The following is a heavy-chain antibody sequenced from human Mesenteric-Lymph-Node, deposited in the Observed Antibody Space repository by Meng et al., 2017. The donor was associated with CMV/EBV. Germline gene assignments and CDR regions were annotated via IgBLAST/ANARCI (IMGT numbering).Heavy chain of an antibody. CDR1: GFTFSSYW. Sequence: GGSLRLSCAASGFTFSSYWMSWVRQAPGKGLEWVANIKQDGSEKYYVDSVKGRFTISRDNTKNSLYLQMSSLRAEDTAVYYCARVAGDPLYYYYGMDVWGQGTTVTSP. CDR2: IKQDGSEK. J-gene: IGHJ6*02. D-gene: IGHD6-19*01. V-gene: IGHV3-7*01. CDR3: ARVAGDPLYYYYGMDV.